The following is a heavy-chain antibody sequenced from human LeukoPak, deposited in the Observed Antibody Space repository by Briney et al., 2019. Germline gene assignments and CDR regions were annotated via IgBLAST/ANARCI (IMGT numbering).Heavy chain of an antibody. Sequence: GEALKISCKGSGYSFTNYWITWVRQMPGKGLEWMGRIDPSDSYTNYSPSFQGHVTISADKSISTAYLQWSSLKASDTAMYYCARRAAGTTRRFDYWGQGTLVTVSS. CDR3: ARRAAGTTRRFDY. J-gene: IGHJ4*02. CDR2: IDPSDSYT. V-gene: IGHV5-10-1*01. CDR1: GYSFTNYW. D-gene: IGHD1-1*01.